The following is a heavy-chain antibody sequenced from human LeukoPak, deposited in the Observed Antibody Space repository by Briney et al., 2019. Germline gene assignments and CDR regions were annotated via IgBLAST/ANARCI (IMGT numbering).Heavy chain of an antibody. D-gene: IGHD6-19*01. V-gene: IGHV1-2*02. Sequence: GASVKVSCKASGYTFTGYYMHWVRQAPGQGLGWMGWINPNSGGTNYAQKFQGRVTMTRDTSISTAYMELSRLRSDDTAVYYCARVVRFVAVAESNWFDPWAREPWSPSPQ. CDR3: ARVVRFVAVAESNWFDP. J-gene: IGHJ5*02. CDR2: INPNSGGT. CDR1: GYTFTGYY.